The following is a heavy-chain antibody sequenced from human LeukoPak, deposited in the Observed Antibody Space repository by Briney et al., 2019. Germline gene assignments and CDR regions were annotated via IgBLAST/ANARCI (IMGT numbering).Heavy chain of an antibody. CDR2: IKQDGSEK. V-gene: IGHV3-7*01. D-gene: IGHD1-26*01. CDR1: GFTFSNYW. J-gene: IGHJ4*02. CDR3: ARDSFSGTYLFDY. Sequence: GGSLRLPCAASGFTFSNYWMSWVRQAPGKGLEWVANIKQDGSEKYYVDSVKGRFTISRDNAKNSLYLQMNSLRVEDTAVYYCARDSFSGTYLFDYWGQGTLVTVSS.